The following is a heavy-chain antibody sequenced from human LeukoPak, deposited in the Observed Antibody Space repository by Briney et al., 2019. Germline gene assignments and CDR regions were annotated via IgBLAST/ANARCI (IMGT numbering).Heavy chain of an antibody. CDR3: AKWHSSGWYDPVWFDP. CDR1: GFTFSTYA. J-gene: IGHJ5*02. Sequence: GGSLRLSCAASGFTFSTYAMSRVRQAPGKGLEWVSAISGSGSSPYYAGSVKGRFTISRDNSKNTLYLQMNSLRAEDTAVYYCAKWHSSGWYDPVWFDPWGQGTLVTVSS. V-gene: IGHV3-23*01. CDR2: ISGSGSSP. D-gene: IGHD6-19*01.